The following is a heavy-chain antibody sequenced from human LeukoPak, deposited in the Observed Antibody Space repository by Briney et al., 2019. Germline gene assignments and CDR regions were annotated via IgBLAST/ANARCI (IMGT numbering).Heavy chain of an antibody. V-gene: IGHV1-2*02. CDR3: ARDRSATAFDY. J-gene: IGHJ4*02. CDR2: INPNSGGT. Sequence: ASVKVSCKASGYTFTSYGISWVRQAPGQGLEWMGWINPNSGGTNYAQKFQGRVTMTRDTSISTAYMELSRLRSDDTAVYYCARDRSATAFDYWGQGTLVTVSS. D-gene: IGHD1-26*01. CDR1: GYTFTSYG.